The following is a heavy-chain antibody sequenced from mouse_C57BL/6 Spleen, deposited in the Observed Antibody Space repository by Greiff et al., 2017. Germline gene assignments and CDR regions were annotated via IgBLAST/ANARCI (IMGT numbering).Heavy chain of an antibody. D-gene: IGHD1-1*01. V-gene: IGHV1-81*01. Sequence: QVQLQQSGAELARPGASVKLSCKASGYTFTSYGISWVKQRTGQGLEWIGEIYPRSGNTYYNEKFKGKATLTADKASSTAYMELRSLTSEDSAVYFCARRNYGSSWVAYWVQGTLVTVSA. CDR1: GYTFTSYG. CDR3: ARRNYGSSWVAY. J-gene: IGHJ3*01. CDR2: IYPRSGNT.